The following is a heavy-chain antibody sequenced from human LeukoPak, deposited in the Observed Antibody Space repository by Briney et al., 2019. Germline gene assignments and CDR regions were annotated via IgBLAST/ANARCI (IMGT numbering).Heavy chain of an antibody. CDR3: ARDPRWLTPDCTGTSCYENYFDP. J-gene: IGHJ5*02. Sequence: PSDTLSLTCVVSGYSISSGYQWAWIRQSPGKGLEWIGSIYHTGSAHYNPSLQSRVTISVDTSNNQFSLRLNCVTGEDTAVYYCARDPRWLTPDCTGTSCYENYFDPWGQGTLVTVSS. D-gene: IGHD2-2*01. V-gene: IGHV4-38-2*02. CDR1: GYSISSGYQ. CDR2: IYHTGSA.